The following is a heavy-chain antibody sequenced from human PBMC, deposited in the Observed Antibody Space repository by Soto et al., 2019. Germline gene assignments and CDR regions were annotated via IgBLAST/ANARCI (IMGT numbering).Heavy chain of an antibody. J-gene: IGHJ6*02. D-gene: IGHD2-2*01. Sequence: GESLKISCNGSGYSFTSYWIGWVRQMPGKGLEWMGIIYPGDSDTRYSPSFQGQVTISADKSISTAYLQWSSLKASDTAMYYCARSVVVPAAMAHFYYYYGMDVWGQGTTVTVSS. CDR2: IYPGDSDT. CDR1: GYSFTSYW. CDR3: ARSVVVPAAMAHFYYYYGMDV. V-gene: IGHV5-51*01.